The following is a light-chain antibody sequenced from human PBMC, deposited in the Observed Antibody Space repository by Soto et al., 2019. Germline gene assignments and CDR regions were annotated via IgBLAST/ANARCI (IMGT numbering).Light chain of an antibody. J-gene: IGKJ3*01. Sequence: IKMYQSPSSVSASVGDRVTITCRASQSISSYLNWYQQKPGKAPKLLIYAASSLQSGVPSRFSGSGSGTDFTLTISSLQPEDFATYYCQQSYSTPLTFGPGSNVDVK. CDR1: QSISSY. V-gene: IGKV1-39*01. CDR3: QQSYSTPLT. CDR2: AAS.